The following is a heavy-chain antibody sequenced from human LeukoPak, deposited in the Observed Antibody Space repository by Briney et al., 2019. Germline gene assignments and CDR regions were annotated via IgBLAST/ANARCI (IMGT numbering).Heavy chain of an antibody. D-gene: IGHD6-13*01. V-gene: IGHV3-23*01. CDR1: GFTFSSYA. Sequence: GSLRLSCAAPGFTFSSYAMRWVRQTPGKGLEWVPGISCSGGSTYYADPVKGQFPTSKDNSKTTLFLQMNSRRAENTVVYYCAKNQVSSSWYDPLPPPTIDYWVQGTLVTVSS. J-gene: IGHJ4*02. CDR2: ISCSGGST. CDR3: AKNQVSSSWYDPLPPPTIDY.